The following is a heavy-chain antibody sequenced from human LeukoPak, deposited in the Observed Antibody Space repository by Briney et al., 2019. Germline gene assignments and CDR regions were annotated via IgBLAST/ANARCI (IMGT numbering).Heavy chain of an antibody. D-gene: IGHD5-18*01. J-gene: IGHJ4*02. CDR2: INWNGGST. Sequence: PGGSLRLSCAASGFTFDDYGMSWVRQAPGKGLEWVSGINWNGGSTGYADSVKGRFTISRDNAKNSLYLQMNSLRAEDTALYYCARAGYSYGFRGNFDYWGQGTLVTVSS. CDR3: ARAGYSYGFRGNFDY. CDR1: GFTFDDYG. V-gene: IGHV3-20*04.